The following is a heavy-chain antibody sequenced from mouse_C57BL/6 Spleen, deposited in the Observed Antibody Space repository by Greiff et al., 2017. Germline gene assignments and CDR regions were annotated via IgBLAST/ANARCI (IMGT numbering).Heavy chain of an antibody. CDR1: GYTFTSYW. J-gene: IGHJ4*01. CDR2: IDPSDSYT. CDR3: VVLYDYPCAMDD. V-gene: IGHV1-69*01. D-gene: IGHD2-4*01. Sequence: VQLQQPGAELVMPGASVKLSCKASGYTFTSYWMPWVKQRPGQGLEWIGEIDPSDSYTNYHQKFKSESTLTVDKSSSAAYMQLSSLTSEDSAVYCCVVLYDYPCAMDDWGQGTSVTVSS.